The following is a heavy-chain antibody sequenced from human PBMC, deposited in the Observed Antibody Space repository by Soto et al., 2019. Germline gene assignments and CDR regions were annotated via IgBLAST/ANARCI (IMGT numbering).Heavy chain of an antibody. J-gene: IGHJ6*03. V-gene: IGHV4-34*01. CDR2: INHSGST. CDR1: GGSFSGYY. D-gene: IGHD2-15*01. Sequence: PSETLSLTCAVYGGSFSGYYWSWIRQPPGKGLEWIGEINHSGSTNYNPSLKSRVTISVDTSKNQFSLKLSPVTAADTAVYYCARGYCSGGSGYRRKNYYYYMDVWGKGTTVTVSS. CDR3: ARGYCSGGSGYRRKNYYYYMDV.